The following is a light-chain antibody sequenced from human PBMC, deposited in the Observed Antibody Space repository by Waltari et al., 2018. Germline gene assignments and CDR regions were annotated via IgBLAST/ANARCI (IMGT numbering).Light chain of an antibody. CDR2: DEI. CDR3: QVWDTSRDHWV. J-gene: IGLJ3*02. V-gene: IGLV3-21*03. Sequence: YVLAQPPSASAAPGKTARITCGGADLGRQRGHWYQQKSGQAPALVIYDEINRPSGIPDRFSGSNSGDTATLTITRVAAGDEADYYCQVWDTSRDHWVFGGGTKLTVL. CDR1: DLGRQR.